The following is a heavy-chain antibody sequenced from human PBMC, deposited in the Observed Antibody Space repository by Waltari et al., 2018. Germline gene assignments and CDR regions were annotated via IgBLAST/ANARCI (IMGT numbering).Heavy chain of an antibody. CDR1: GFTFRSYG. V-gene: IGHV3-30*18. CDR2: ISYDGSNK. Sequence: QVQLVESGGGVVQPGRSLRLSCAASGFTFRSYGMPWVRQVPGKGLEWVAVISYDGSNKYNADSVKGRFTISRDNSKNTLYLQMSSLRAEDTAVYFCAKDRGDASGHYYYYGMDVWGQGTTVTVSS. J-gene: IGHJ6*02. CDR3: AKDRGDASGHYYYYGMDV. D-gene: IGHD3-16*01.